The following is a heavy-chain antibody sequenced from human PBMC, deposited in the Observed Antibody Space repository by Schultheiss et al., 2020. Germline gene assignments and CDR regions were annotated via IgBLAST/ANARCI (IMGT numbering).Heavy chain of an antibody. CDR1: GFTVSTNC. V-gene: IGHV3-53*01. CDR3: ARRIVGTTELVFDI. D-gene: IGHD1-26*01. Sequence: GESLKISCAASGFTVSTNCMSWFRQAPGKGLEWVSVIYSGGSIYYADSVKGRFTISRDNSKNTLYLQMNSLRAEDTAVYSCARRIVGTTELVFDIWGQGTMVTVSS. J-gene: IGHJ3*02. CDR2: IYSGGSI.